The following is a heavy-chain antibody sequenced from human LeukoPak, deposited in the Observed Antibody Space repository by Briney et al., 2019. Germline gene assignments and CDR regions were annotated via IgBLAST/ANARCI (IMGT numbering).Heavy chain of an antibody. CDR2: INHSGST. CDR1: GGSFSGYY. Sequence: PSETLSLTCAVYGGSFSGYYWSWIRQPPGKGLEWIGEINHSGSTNYNPSLKSRVTISVDTSKNQFSLKLSSVTAADTAVYYCARLAAAGTRWFGPWGQGTLVTVSS. D-gene: IGHD6-13*01. CDR3: ARLAAAGTRWFGP. V-gene: IGHV4-34*01. J-gene: IGHJ5*02.